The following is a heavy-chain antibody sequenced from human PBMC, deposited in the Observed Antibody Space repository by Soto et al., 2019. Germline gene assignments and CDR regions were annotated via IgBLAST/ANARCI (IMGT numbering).Heavy chain of an antibody. CDR2: ISAYNGNT. CDR1: GYTFTSYG. Sequence: GASVKVSCKASGYTFTSYGISWVRQAPGQGLEWMGWISAYNGNTNYAQKIQGRVTMTTDTSTSTAYMELRSLRSDDTAVYYCARDIAGSRYYDFWSGYYSFDYWGQGTLITVSS. D-gene: IGHD3-3*01. V-gene: IGHV1-18*01. CDR3: ARDIAGSRYYDFWSGYYSFDY. J-gene: IGHJ4*02.